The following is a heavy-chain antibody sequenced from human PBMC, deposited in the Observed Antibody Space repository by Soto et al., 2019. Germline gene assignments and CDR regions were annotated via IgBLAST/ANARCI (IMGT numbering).Heavy chain of an antibody. Sequence: PGGSLRLSCAASGFTVSTKYMSWVRQAPGKGLEWVSVIYSGGSTFYADTVRGRFTISRDNSKNTVNLQMNSLRSEDTAVYYCARPLNNDYFGYWGQGTLVTVSS. J-gene: IGHJ4*02. CDR1: GFTVSTKY. CDR2: IYSGGST. V-gene: IGHV3-53*05. CDR3: ARPLNNDYFGY.